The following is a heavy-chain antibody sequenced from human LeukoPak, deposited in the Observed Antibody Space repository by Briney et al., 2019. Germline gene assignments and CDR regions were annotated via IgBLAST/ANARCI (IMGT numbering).Heavy chain of an antibody. J-gene: IGHJ4*02. Sequence: ASVKVSCKASGYTFTDFYIHWVRQAPGQGLEWVGWINPKTGGTNYGQRLKGRVTLTRDTSTSTAYMELSRVRSYDTAVYYCAREVCVNGVCQRYFDFWGQGTPVTVSS. CDR1: GYTFTDFY. D-gene: IGHD2-8*01. V-gene: IGHV1-2*02. CDR2: INPKTGGT. CDR3: AREVCVNGVCQRYFDF.